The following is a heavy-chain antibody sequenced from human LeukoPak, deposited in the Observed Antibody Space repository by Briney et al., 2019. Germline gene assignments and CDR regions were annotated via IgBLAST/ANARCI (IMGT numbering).Heavy chain of an antibody. Sequence: SQTLSLTCTVSGGSISSGGYYWSWIRQPPGKGLEWIGYIHYSGNGNYNSSLKSRVTLSVDTSKNQFSLNLSSVTAADTAVYYCASYRDGLSSHWGQGTLVTVSS. J-gene: IGHJ4*02. CDR3: ASYRDGLSSH. CDR1: GGSISSGGYY. V-gene: IGHV4-61*08. CDR2: IHYSGNG. D-gene: IGHD6-6*01.